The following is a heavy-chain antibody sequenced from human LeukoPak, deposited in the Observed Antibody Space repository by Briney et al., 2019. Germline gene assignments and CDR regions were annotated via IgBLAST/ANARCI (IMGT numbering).Heavy chain of an antibody. CDR1: GGTFSSYA. CDR3: ARDPGGSYYVGYYFDY. J-gene: IGHJ4*02. D-gene: IGHD1-26*01. Sequence: ASVKVSCKASGGTFSSYAISWVRQAPGQGLEWMGRIIPILGIANYAQKFQGRVTITAEKSTSTAYMELSSLRSEDTAVYYCARDPGGSYYVGYYFDYWGQGTLVTVSS. V-gene: IGHV1-69*04. CDR2: IIPILGIA.